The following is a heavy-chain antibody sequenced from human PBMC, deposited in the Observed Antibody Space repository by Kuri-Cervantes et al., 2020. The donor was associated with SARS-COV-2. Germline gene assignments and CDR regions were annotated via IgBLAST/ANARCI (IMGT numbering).Heavy chain of an antibody. CDR3: SRDQGADTDMVGFDY. D-gene: IGHD5-18*01. CDR2: IWHDGSNK. V-gene: IGHV3-33*01. Sequence: GESLKISCAASGFSFSTYGIHWVRQAPGKGLQWVAVIWHDGSNKYYADSVKGRFTISREDSKNTVYLEMNSLRADDTAVYYCSRDQGADTDMVGFDYWGQGTPVTVSS. CDR1: GFSFSTYG. J-gene: IGHJ4*02.